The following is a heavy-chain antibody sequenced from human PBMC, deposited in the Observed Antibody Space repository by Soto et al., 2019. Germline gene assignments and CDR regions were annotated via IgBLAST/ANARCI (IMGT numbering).Heavy chain of an antibody. V-gene: IGHV4-39*01. J-gene: IGHJ5*02. CDR3: ARNIFGVVIIDSWFDP. D-gene: IGHD3-3*01. CDR1: GGSISSSSYY. CDR2: IYYSGST. Sequence: PSETLSLTCTVSGGSISSSSYYWGWIRQPPGKGLEWIGSIYYSGSTYYNPSLKSRVTISVDTSKNQFSLKLSSVTAADTAVYYCARNIFGVVIIDSWFDPWGQGTLVTVSS.